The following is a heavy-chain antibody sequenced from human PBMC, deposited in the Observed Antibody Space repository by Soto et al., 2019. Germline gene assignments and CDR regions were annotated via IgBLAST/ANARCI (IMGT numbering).Heavy chain of an antibody. D-gene: IGHD6-6*01. Sequence: PGGSLRLSCSASGFSFGSYAMSWVRQAPGKGLEWVSSISGSGGHIYYTDSLKGRFTISRDYSKNTLYLQISSLRAEDTAVYYCAKNQYSFQHNFDHWGQGT. CDR1: GFSFGSYA. V-gene: IGHV3-23*01. CDR2: ISGSGGHI. J-gene: IGHJ4*02. CDR3: AKNQYSFQHNFDH.